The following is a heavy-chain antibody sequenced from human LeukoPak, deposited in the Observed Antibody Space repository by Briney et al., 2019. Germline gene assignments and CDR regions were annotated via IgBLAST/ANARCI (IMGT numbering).Heavy chain of an antibody. Sequence: GGSLRLSCAASGFTFSSYGMHWVRQAPGKGLEWVAVISYDGSNKYYADSVKGRFTISRDNSKNTLYLQMNSLRAEDTAVYYCAQGSGSYLDYWGQGTLVTVSS. CDR3: AQGSGSYLDY. CDR2: ISYDGSNK. J-gene: IGHJ4*02. V-gene: IGHV3-30*03. D-gene: IGHD1-26*01. CDR1: GFTFSSYG.